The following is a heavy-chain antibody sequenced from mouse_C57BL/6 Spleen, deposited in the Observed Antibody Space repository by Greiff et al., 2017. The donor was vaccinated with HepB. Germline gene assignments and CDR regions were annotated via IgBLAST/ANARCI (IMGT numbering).Heavy chain of an antibody. V-gene: IGHV5-4*01. Sequence: EVQGVESGGGLVKPGGSLKLSCAASGFTFSSYAMSWVRQTPEKRLEWVATISDGGSYTYYPDNVKGRFTISRDNAKNNLYLQMSHLKSEDTAMYYCASSDYYGSSYGYFDVWGTGTTVTVSS. CDR2: ISDGGSYT. CDR3: ASSDYYGSSYGYFDV. D-gene: IGHD1-1*01. J-gene: IGHJ1*03. CDR1: GFTFSSYA.